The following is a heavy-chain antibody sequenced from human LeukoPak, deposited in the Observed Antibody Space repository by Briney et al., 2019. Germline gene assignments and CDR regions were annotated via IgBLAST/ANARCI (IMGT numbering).Heavy chain of an antibody. J-gene: IGHJ4*02. CDR3: ARPRGEYCSGGSCYSYYFDY. D-gene: IGHD2-15*01. CDR1: GYTFNGYY. V-gene: IGHV1-2*02. Sequence: GASVKVSCKASGYTFNGYYMHWVRQAPGQGLEWMGWINPNSGGTNYAQKFQGRVTMTRDTSISTAYMELSRLRSDDTAVYYCARPRGEYCSGGSCYSYYFDYWGQGTLVTVSS. CDR2: INPNSGGT.